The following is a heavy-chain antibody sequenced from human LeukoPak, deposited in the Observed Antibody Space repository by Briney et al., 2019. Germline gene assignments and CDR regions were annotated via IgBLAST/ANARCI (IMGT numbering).Heavy chain of an antibody. CDR1: GFTFSSYA. Sequence: QTGGSLRLSCAASGFTFSSYAMSWVRQAPGKGLEWVSAISGSGGTTYYADSVKGRFTISRDNSKNTLYLQMNSLRAEETAVYYCGKISSSSCCFFDYWGQGTLVTVSS. V-gene: IGHV3-23*01. CDR3: GKISSSSCCFFDY. CDR2: ISGSGGTT. D-gene: IGHD6-13*01. J-gene: IGHJ4*02.